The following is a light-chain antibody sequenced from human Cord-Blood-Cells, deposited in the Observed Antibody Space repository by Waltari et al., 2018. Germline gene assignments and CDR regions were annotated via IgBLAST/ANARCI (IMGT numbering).Light chain of an antibody. CDR1: SSDVGGYNY. V-gene: IGLV2-14*01. Sequence: QSALTQPASVSGSPGQSITISCTGTSSDVGGYNYVSWYQQHPGKAPKLMIYDVSNRPAWVANRFSGSKSGNTTSLNIYGLQAEDEAEYYCSSYTSSSTYVFGTGTKVTVL. CDR2: DVS. J-gene: IGLJ1*01. CDR3: SSYTSSSTYV.